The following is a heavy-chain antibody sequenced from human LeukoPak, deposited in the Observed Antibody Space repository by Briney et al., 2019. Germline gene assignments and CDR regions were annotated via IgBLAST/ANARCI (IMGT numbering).Heavy chain of an antibody. CDR3: ARGGVWNLQN. J-gene: IGHJ4*02. D-gene: IGHD2-21*02. CDR2: IYSGGST. Sequence: GGSLRLSCAASGFTFSDYYMAWIRQAPGKGLEWVSVIYSGGSTYYADSVKGRFTISRDNSKNTLYLQMNSLRAEDTAVYYCARGGVWNLQNWGQGTLVTVSS. V-gene: IGHV3-53*01. CDR1: GFTFSDYY.